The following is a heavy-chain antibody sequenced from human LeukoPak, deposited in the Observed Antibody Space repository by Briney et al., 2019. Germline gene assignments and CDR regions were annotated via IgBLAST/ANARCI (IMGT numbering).Heavy chain of an antibody. V-gene: IGHV3-30*04. CDR2: ISYDGSNK. Sequence: PGRSLRLSCAASGFTFSSYAMHWVRPAPGKGLEWVAVISYDGSNKYYADSVKGRFTISRDNSKNTLYLQMNSLRAEDTAVYYCARGLQYYYGSGSYPYYFDYWGQGTLVTVSS. D-gene: IGHD3-10*01. CDR1: GFTFSSYA. CDR3: ARGLQYYYGSGSYPYYFDY. J-gene: IGHJ4*02.